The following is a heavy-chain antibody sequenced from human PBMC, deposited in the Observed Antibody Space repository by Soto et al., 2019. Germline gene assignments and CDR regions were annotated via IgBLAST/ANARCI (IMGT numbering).Heavy chain of an antibody. V-gene: IGHV4-39*01. J-gene: IGHJ4*02. Sequence: QLQLQESGPGLVKPSETLSLTCSVSDDSINSDKYYWGWIRQPPGKGLEWIGSIYYRGNAYYNPSLQTRDTISLAKSKSQFPLKLNSVTAADSAVYFCARLEGLATISYYFDFWGPGALVTVSS. D-gene: IGHD3-9*01. CDR3: ARLEGLATISYYFDF. CDR2: IYYRGNA. CDR1: DDSINSDKYY.